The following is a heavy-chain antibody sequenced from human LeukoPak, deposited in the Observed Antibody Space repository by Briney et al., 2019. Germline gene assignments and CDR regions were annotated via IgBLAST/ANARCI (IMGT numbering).Heavy chain of an antibody. V-gene: IGHV1-69*05. J-gene: IGHJ5*02. CDR3: ARDLLDDLGSGTTTP. CDR2: IIPIFGTA. CDR1: GGTFSSYA. D-gene: IGHD1-26*01. Sequence: SVKVSCKASGGTFSSYAISWVRQAPGQGLEGVGRIIPIFGTANYAQKFQGRVTITTDESTSTAYMELSSLRSEDTAVYYCARDLLDDLGSGTTTPWGQGTLVTVSS.